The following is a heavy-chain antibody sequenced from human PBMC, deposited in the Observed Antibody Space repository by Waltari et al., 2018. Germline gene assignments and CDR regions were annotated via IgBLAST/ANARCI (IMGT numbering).Heavy chain of an antibody. D-gene: IGHD3-10*01. CDR3: TRDLYGSGGDWFDP. J-gene: IGHJ5*02. Sequence: EVRLAESGGGLVKPGGSLRLSCTASGFGFGDYDMNWVRQAPGTGLVWVSSIGVTNSNIFYADSVKGRFTVSRDNAKNSLYLQMDNLRAEDSGLYFCTRDLYGSGGDWFDPWGQGTLVTVSS. CDR1: GFGFGDYD. CDR2: IGVTNSNI. V-gene: IGHV3-21*03.